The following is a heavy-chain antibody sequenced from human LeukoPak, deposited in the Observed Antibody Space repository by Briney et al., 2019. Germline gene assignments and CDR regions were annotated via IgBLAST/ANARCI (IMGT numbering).Heavy chain of an antibody. J-gene: IGHJ4*02. D-gene: IGHD6-19*01. CDR1: GYSITSGYH. Sequence: SETLSLTCAVSGYSITSGYHWGWIRQAPGKGLEWIGSMYHGGDTYDNPSLKSRVTLSVDTSKNQFSPNLRSVTAADTAVYYCTRVYSSGWPFDYWGQGTLVTVAS. V-gene: IGHV4-38-2*01. CDR2: MYHGGDT. CDR3: TRVYSSGWPFDY.